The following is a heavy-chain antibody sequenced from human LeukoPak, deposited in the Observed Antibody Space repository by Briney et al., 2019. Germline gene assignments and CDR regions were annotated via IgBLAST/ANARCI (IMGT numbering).Heavy chain of an antibody. D-gene: IGHD4-17*01. CDR1: GFTFSTYE. J-gene: IGHJ3*02. CDR2: ISSGGSII. V-gene: IGHV3-48*03. Sequence: GGSLRLSCTASGFTFSTYEMNWVRQAPGKGLEWVSYISSGGSIIYYADSVKGRFTISRDNAKNSLYLQMSSLRAEDTAVYYCARDPTVTNFHDAFDIWGQGTMVTVSS. CDR3: ARDPTVTNFHDAFDI.